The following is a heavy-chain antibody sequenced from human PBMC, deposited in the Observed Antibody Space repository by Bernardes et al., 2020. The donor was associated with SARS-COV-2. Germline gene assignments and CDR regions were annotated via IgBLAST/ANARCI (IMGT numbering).Heavy chain of an antibody. CDR1: GYTFSNYW. Sequence: GESLKISCKGSGYTFSNYWIGWVRQMPGQGLEWMGIIYPGDSDVRYSPSFQGQVTISVDKSINTAYLQWTSLKASDSAMYYCARHMPPNYTNRPNGAFDIWAQGTMVTVSS. CDR3: ARHMPPNYTNRPNGAFDI. CDR2: IYPGDSDV. D-gene: IGHD2-8*01. V-gene: IGHV5-51*01. J-gene: IGHJ3*02.